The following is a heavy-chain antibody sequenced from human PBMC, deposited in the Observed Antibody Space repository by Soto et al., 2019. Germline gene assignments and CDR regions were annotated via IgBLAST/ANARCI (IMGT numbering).Heavy chain of an antibody. CDR2: IYNGGNT. CDR1: GDSISSYY. V-gene: IGHV4-4*07. J-gene: IGHJ6*02. D-gene: IGHD3-10*01. CDR3: ARDGSDSYGLDV. Sequence: SETLSLTCTVSGDSISSYYWSWIRQSAGKGLEWIGRIYNGGNTQYNPSLKSRVTMSADTSKNQFSLRLNSVTAADTAVYYCARDGSDSYGLDVWGQGTTVTVSS.